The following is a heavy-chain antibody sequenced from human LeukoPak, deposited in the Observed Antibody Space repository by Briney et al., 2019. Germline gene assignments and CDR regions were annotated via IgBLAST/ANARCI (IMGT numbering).Heavy chain of an antibody. V-gene: IGHV1-8*01. CDR3: ARRRAAAVNWFDP. Sequence: ASVKVSCKASGYTFTSYDVNWVRQATGRGLEWMGWMNPNSGNTGYAQKFQGRVTMTRNTSISTAYMELSSLRSEDTAVYYCARRRAAAVNWFDPWGQGTLVTVSS. CDR2: MNPNSGNT. CDR1: GYTFTSYD. J-gene: IGHJ5*02. D-gene: IGHD6-13*01.